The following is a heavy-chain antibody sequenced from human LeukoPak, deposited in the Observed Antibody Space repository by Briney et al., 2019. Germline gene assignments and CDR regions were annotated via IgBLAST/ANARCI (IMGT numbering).Heavy chain of an antibody. CDR1: GGSISSGDYY. CDR3: ARDRADYYYYGMDV. D-gene: IGHD3-10*01. V-gene: IGHV4-30-4*01. CDR2: IYYSGST. J-gene: IGHJ6*02. Sequence: PSQTLSLTCTVSGGSISSGDYYWSWIRQPPGKGLEWIGYIYYSGSTYYNPSLKSRVTISVDTSKNQFFLKLGSVTAADTAVYYCARDRADYYYYGMDVWGQGTTVTVSS.